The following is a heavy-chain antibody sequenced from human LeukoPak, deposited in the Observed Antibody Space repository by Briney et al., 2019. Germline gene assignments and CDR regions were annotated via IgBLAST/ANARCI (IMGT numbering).Heavy chain of an antibody. Sequence: GGSLRLPCAASGFTFSSYSMNWVRQAPGKGLEWVSYISSGSSTIYYADSVKGRFTISRDNAKNSLYLQMNSLRDEDTAVYYCARDLYGDYCADYWGQGTLVTVSS. CDR2: ISSGSSTI. CDR3: ARDLYGDYCADY. D-gene: IGHD4-17*01. J-gene: IGHJ4*02. CDR1: GFTFSSYS. V-gene: IGHV3-48*02.